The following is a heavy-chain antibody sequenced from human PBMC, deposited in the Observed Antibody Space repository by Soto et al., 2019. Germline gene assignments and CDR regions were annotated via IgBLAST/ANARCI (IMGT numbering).Heavy chain of an antibody. CDR2: ISGSGGST. V-gene: IGHV3-23*01. D-gene: IGHD1-26*01. CDR3: ARDPPDRTEVAVIVTNYYYNCMHV. Sequence: GGSLRLSCAASGFTFSSYAMSWVRQAPGKGLEWVSAISGSGGSTYYADSVKGRFTISRDNSKNTLYLQMNSLRAEDTAVYYCARDPPDRTEVAVIVTNYYYNCMHVWGQGTTVTVS. CDR1: GFTFSSYA. J-gene: IGHJ6*02.